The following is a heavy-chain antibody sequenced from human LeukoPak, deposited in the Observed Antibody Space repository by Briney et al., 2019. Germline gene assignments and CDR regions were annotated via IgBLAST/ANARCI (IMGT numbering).Heavy chain of an antibody. Sequence: GGSLRLSCAASGFTFSTYSMNWVRQAPGKGLEWVSCISSRSNYIQYADSVKGRFTISRDNAKNSLYLQMNSLRAGDTAVYYCARGPTIVVVPAAINVWGQGTTVTVSS. J-gene: IGHJ6*02. V-gene: IGHV3-21*01. CDR1: GFTFSTYS. CDR3: ARGPTIVVVPAAINV. D-gene: IGHD2-2*01. CDR2: ISSRSNYI.